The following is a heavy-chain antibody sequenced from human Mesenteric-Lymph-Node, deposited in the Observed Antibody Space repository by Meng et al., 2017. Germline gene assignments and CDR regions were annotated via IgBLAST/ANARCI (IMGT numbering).Heavy chain of an antibody. CDR3: ARRADTARLSGFDY. Sequence: GGSLRLSWKGSGYSFTSYWIGWVRQMPGKGLEWMGIIYPGDSDTRYSTSFQGQVTISADKSISTAYLQWSSLKASDTAMYYCARRADTARLSGFDYWGQGTLVTVSS. CDR1: GYSFTSYW. D-gene: IGHD5-18*01. J-gene: IGHJ4*02. V-gene: IGHV5-51*01. CDR2: IYPGDSDT.